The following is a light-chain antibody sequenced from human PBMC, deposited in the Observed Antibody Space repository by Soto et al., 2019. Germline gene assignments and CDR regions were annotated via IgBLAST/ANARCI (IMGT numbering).Light chain of an antibody. CDR1: SGHSSYA. Sequence: QPVLTQSPSASASLGASVKITCTLSSGHSSYAIAWHQQQPEKGPRYLMKLNSDGSHSKGDGIPDRFSGSSSGAERYLTISSFQSEDEADYYCQTWGTGPVVFGGGTKLTVL. V-gene: IGLV4-69*01. CDR3: QTWGTGPVV. CDR2: LNSDGSH. J-gene: IGLJ2*01.